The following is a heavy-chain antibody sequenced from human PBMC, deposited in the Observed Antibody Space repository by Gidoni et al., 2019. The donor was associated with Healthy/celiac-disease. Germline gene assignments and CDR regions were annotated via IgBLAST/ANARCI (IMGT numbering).Heavy chain of an antibody. CDR1: GYTFTGYY. Sequence: QVQLVQSGAEVKKPGASVKVSCKASGYTFTGYYMHWGRQAPGQGLEWMGWINPNSGGTNYAQKFQGRVTMTRDTSISTAYMELSRLRSDDTAVYYCARGGGSTNGVYGPRHRYGMDVWGQGTTVTVSS. V-gene: IGHV1-2*02. D-gene: IGHD2-8*01. J-gene: IGHJ6*02. CDR3: ARGGGSTNGVYGPRHRYGMDV. CDR2: INPNSGGT.